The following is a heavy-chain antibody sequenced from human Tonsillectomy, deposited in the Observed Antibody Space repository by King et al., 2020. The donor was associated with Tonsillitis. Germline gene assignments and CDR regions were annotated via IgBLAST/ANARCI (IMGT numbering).Heavy chain of an antibody. CDR2: IYNSGST. D-gene: IGHD3-10*01. CDR3: ARARFGYYFDY. J-gene: IGHJ4*02. CDR1: GGSISSYY. V-gene: IGHV4-59*01. Sequence: QLQESGPGLVKPSETLSLTCTVSGGSISSYYWSWIRQPPGKGLEWIGYIYNSGSTNYNPSLKSRVSMSVDTSKNQFSVKLSSVTAADTAVYYCARARFGYYFDYWGQGTLVTVSS.